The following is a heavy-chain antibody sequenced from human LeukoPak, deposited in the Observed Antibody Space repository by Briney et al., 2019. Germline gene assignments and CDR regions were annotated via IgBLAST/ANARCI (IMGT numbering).Heavy chain of an antibody. CDR1: GFTFSSYA. J-gene: IGHJ4*02. D-gene: IGHD6-13*01. V-gene: IGHV3-23*01. Sequence: GGSLRLSCAASGFTFSSYAMSWVRQAPGKGLEWVSAISGSGGSTYYADSVKGRFTISRDSSKNTLYLQMNSLRAEDTAIYYCARVIRAAPGKGYFDYWGQGTLVTVSS. CDR2: ISGSGGST. CDR3: ARVIRAAPGKGYFDY.